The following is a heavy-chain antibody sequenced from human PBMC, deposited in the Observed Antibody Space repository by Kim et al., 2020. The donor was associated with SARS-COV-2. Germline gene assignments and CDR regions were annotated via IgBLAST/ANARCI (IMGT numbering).Heavy chain of an antibody. Sequence: GGSLRLSCAASGFTFSSYWMSWVRQAPGKGLEWVANIKQDGSEKYYVDSVKGRFTISRDNAKNSLYLQMNSLRAEDTAVYYCARGGVGAQGYYGMDVWGQGTTVTVSS. CDR2: IKQDGSEK. CDR3: ARGGVGAQGYYGMDV. J-gene: IGHJ6*02. D-gene: IGHD1-26*01. V-gene: IGHV3-7*01. CDR1: GFTFSSYW.